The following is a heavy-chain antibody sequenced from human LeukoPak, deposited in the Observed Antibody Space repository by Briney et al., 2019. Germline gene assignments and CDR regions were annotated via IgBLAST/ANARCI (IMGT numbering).Heavy chain of an antibody. Sequence: PGGSLRLSCAASGFSISDHYMDWVRQAPGKGLEWVGRTRNKVKSYTTEYAASVKGRFTISRDDSKNSLYLQMNSLKTEDTAVYYCARGGGGEPLDYWGQGTQVTVSS. V-gene: IGHV3-72*01. J-gene: IGHJ4*02. CDR3: ARGGGGEPLDY. CDR1: GFSISDHY. D-gene: IGHD3-16*01. CDR2: TRNKVKSYTT.